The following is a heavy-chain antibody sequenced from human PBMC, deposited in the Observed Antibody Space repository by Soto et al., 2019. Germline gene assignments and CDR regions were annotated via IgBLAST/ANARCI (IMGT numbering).Heavy chain of an antibody. CDR1: GGTFSSYA. CDR2: IIPIFGTA. CDR3: ARAPVDCSDGSCYPEDAFDI. D-gene: IGHD2-15*01. V-gene: IGHV1-69*13. J-gene: IGHJ3*02. Sequence: SVKVSCKASGGTFSSYAISWVRQAPGQGLEWMGGIIPIFGTANYAQKFQGRVTITADESTSTAYMELSSLRSEDTAVYYCARAPVDCSDGSCYPEDAFDIWGQGTMVTVSS.